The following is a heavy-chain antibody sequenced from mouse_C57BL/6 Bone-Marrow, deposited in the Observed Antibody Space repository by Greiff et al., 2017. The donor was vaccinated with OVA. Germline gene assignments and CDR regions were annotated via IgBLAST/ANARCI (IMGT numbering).Heavy chain of an antibody. CDR3: TRYDYDGDYAMDY. CDR2: IDPETGGT. CDR1: GYTFTDYE. Sequence: VKLMESGAELVRPGASVTLSCKASGYTFTDYEMHWVKQTPVHGLEWIGAIDPETGGTAYNQKFKGKAILTADKSSSTAYMELRSLTSEDSAVYYCTRYDYDGDYAMDYWGQGTSVTVSS. D-gene: IGHD2-4*01. V-gene: IGHV1-15*01. J-gene: IGHJ4*01.